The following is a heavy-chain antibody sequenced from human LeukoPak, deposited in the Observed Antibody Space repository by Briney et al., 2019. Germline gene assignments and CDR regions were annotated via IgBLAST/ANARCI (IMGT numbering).Heavy chain of an antibody. V-gene: IGHV4-34*12. D-gene: IGHD4/OR15-4a*01. Sequence: PSETLPLTCAVYGGSFSDYYWNWIRQSPGKGLEWIGEIIHSGSTNYNPSLKSRVTISLVTSKHQFSLKLSPVTAADTAVYYCARNWDGAIDYWGQGTLVTVSS. J-gene: IGHJ4*02. CDR3: ARNWDGAIDY. CDR2: IIHSGST. CDR1: GGSFSDYY.